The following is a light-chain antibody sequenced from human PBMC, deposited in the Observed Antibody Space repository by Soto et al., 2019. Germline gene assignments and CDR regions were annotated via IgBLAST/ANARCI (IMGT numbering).Light chain of an antibody. J-gene: IGLJ2*01. CDR3: QSYDSSNQVV. CDR2: EDN. CDR1: SGSIASNY. Sequence: NFMLTQPHSVSESPGKTVTISCTRSSGSIASNYVQWYQQRPGSAPTTVIYEDNQRPSGVPDRFSGSIDSSSNSASLTIXXXXXXXXADYYCQSYDSSNQVVFGGGTKLTVL. V-gene: IGLV6-57*03.